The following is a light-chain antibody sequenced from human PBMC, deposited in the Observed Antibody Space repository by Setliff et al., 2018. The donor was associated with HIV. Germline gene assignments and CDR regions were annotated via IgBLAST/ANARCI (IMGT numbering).Light chain of an antibody. CDR3: QHYDNLPLT. J-gene: IGKJ4*01. CDR2: SSS. CDR1: QSVSDN. Sequence: IVMTQSPATLSVSPGERATLSCRASQSVSDNLAWYQQKPGQPPRLLIYSSSTRASGVPARFSGSGSGTEFTLTISSVQSEDFGVYFCQHYDNLPLTFGGGTKVDIK. V-gene: IGKV3-15*01.